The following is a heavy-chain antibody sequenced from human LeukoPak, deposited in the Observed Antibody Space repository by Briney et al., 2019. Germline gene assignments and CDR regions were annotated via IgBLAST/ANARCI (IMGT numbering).Heavy chain of an antibody. CDR3: ASGYSLFDP. J-gene: IGHJ5*02. Sequence: SQTLSLTCTVSGGSISSGSYYWSWIRQPAGKGLEWIGRIYTSGSTNYNPSLKSRVTISVDTSKNQFSLKLSSATAADTAVYYCASGYSLFDPWGQGTLVTVSS. V-gene: IGHV4-61*02. CDR1: GGSISSGSYY. D-gene: IGHD5-18*01. CDR2: IYTSGST.